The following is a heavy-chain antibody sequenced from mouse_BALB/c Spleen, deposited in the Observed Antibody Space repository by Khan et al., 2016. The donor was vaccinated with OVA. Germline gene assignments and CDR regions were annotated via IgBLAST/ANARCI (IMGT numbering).Heavy chain of an antibody. CDR1: GYTFTTYL. CDR3: ARGILLRSYWYFDV. D-gene: IGHD1-1*01. Sequence: VQLQQSGAELAKPGASVKMSCKASGYTFTTYLMHWVKEGPGQGLEWIGYIYPSTGQTEYNQKFKDKATLTADKSSRTTYMQLSSLSSEDSAVYYCARGILLRSYWYFDVWGAGTTVTVSS. J-gene: IGHJ1*01. CDR2: IYPSTGQT. V-gene: IGHV1-4*01.